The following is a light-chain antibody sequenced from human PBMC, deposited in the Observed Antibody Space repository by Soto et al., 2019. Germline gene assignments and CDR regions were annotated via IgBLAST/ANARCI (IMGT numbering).Light chain of an antibody. V-gene: IGKV1-9*01. Sequence: IQLTQSPSSLSASVGDRVTITCRASQGISSYLAWYQQKPGKAPKLLIYAASTLQSGVPSRFSGSGSGTDFTLTVSSLQPDDFATFYCQQFHSFPWTFGQGTKVEI. CDR2: AAS. CDR3: QQFHSFPWT. J-gene: IGKJ1*01. CDR1: QGISSY.